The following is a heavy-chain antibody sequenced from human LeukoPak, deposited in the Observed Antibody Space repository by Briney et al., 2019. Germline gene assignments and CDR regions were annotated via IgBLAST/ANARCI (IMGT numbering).Heavy chain of an antibody. Sequence: KSSETLSLTCTVSGGSISSGRYYWSWIRQHLGKGLEWIGYIFYGGRAYYNPSLKSRVTISMDASKNQFSLKLNSVTASDTAVYYCAKDPDYGDYAGPRGFDLWGRGTLVTVSS. CDR1: GGSISSGRYY. CDR2: IFYGGRA. CDR3: AKDPDYGDYAGPRGFDL. J-gene: IGHJ2*01. V-gene: IGHV4-31*03. D-gene: IGHD4-17*01.